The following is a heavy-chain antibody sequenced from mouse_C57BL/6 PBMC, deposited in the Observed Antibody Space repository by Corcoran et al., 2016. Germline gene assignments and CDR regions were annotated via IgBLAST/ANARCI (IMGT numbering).Heavy chain of an antibody. V-gene: IGHV8-12*01. CDR2: IYWDDDK. Sequence: QVTLKESGPGILQSSQTLRLTCSFSGFSLSTSGMGVSWIRQPSGKGLEWRAQIYWDDDKRYNPSLKSRLTISKDTSRNQVFLKINSVDTADTATYYCARRAFSLYYFDYWGQGTTLAVSS. J-gene: IGHJ2*01. CDR3: ARRAFSLYYFDY. CDR1: GFSLSTSGMG.